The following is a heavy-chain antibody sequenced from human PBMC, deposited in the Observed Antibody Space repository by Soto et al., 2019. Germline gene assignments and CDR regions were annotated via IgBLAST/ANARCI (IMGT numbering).Heavy chain of an antibody. CDR2: INAGNGNT. V-gene: IGHV1-3*01. J-gene: IGHJ6*02. CDR1: GYTXPSFA. Sequence: ASVKVPFRAPGYTXPSFAMHWVRQAPGQRLGGMGWINAGNGNTKYSQNFQGRVTITRHTSARTAPMDLSIHSSEHRAVYYCERDPPPAAGPYYYYYGLDVWGQGTTVTVSS. CDR3: ERDPPPAAGPYYYYYGLDV. D-gene: IGHD6-13*01.